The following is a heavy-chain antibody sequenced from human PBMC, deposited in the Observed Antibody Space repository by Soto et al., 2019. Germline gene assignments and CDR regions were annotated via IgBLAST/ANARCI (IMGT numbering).Heavy chain of an antibody. J-gene: IGHJ5*02. D-gene: IGHD3-10*01. CDR1: GYTFTNYG. CDR3: ARGVGSGSYYNQYNCVAP. V-gene: IGHV1-18*01. CDR2: ISAYNGNT. Sequence: QVPLVQSGAEVKKPGASVKVSCKASGYTFTNYGISWVRQAPGQGLEWMGWISAYNGNTKYAQKLQGRVTMTTDTSTSTAYMELRRLRSDDTAVYYCARGVGSGSYYNQYNCVAPWGQGTLVTVFS.